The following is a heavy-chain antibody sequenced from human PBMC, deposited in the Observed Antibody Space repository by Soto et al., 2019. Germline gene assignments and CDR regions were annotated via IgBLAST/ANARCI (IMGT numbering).Heavy chain of an antibody. CDR3: ARDRYYGSGSGYYYGMDV. Sequence: SQTLSLTCAISGDSVSSNSAAWNWIRQSPSRGLEWLGRTYYRSKWYNDYAVSVKSRITINPDTSKNQFSLQLNSVTPEDTAVYYCARDRYYGSGSGYYYGMDVRGQGTTVTVSS. V-gene: IGHV6-1*01. CDR2: TYYRSKWYN. D-gene: IGHD3-10*01. CDR1: GDSVSSNSAA. J-gene: IGHJ6*02.